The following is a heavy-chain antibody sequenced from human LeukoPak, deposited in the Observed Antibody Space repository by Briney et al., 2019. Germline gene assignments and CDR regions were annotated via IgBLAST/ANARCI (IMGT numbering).Heavy chain of an antibody. V-gene: IGHV4-31*03. CDR1: GGSISSGGYY. CDR3: ASPGHSSAYGDAFDI. D-gene: IGHD3-22*01. J-gene: IGHJ3*02. CDR2: IYYSGST. Sequence: SETLSLTCTVSGGSISSGGYYWSWIRQHPGKGLEWIGYIYYSGSTYYNPSLKSRVTMSVDTSENQFSLNLSSVTAADTAVYYCASPGHSSAYGDAFDIWGQGTMVTASS.